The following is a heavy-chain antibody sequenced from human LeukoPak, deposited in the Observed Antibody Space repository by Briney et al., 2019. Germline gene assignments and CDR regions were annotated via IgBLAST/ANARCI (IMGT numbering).Heavy chain of an antibody. CDR2: INPKSGAA. CDR1: GYIFSDYY. CDR3: ARGAEAETSPLDF. Sequence: ASVKVSCKASGYIFSDYYMHWVRQAPGQGLEWLGWINPKSGAADYAQQFRGRVTMTRDTSINTDYMEMKRVTSDDTAVYYCARGAEAETSPLDFWGQGTLVIVS. V-gene: IGHV1-2*02. D-gene: IGHD6-13*01. J-gene: IGHJ4*02.